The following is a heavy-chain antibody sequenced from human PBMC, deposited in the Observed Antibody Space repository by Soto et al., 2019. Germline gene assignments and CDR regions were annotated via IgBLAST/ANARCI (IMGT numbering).Heavy chain of an antibody. CDR2: ISYDGSNK. D-gene: IGHD6-19*01. CDR3: AKDALTVAGPQRGSLDV. Sequence: GGSLRLSCAASGFTLSRKGMHWVRQAPGRGLEWVAVISYDGSNKYYGDSVKGRFTISRDNSKHTVYLQMNSLRAEDTAVYYCAKDALTVAGPQRGSLDVWGQGTTVTVSS. CDR1: GFTLSRKG. V-gene: IGHV3-30*18. J-gene: IGHJ6*02.